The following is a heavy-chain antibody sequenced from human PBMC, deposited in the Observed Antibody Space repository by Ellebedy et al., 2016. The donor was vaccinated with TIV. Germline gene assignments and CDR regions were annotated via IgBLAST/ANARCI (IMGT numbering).Heavy chain of an antibody. CDR1: GFTFANYW. CDR2: INQNGSKI. D-gene: IGHD3-22*01. V-gene: IGHV3-7*03. Sequence: GESLKISXAGSGFTFANYWMNWVRQAPGKGLEWVANINQNGSKIYYVDSVKGRFTISRDNAKNSVSLQMNSLRAEDTALCYCAKGNGASGYYWGQGTLVTVSS. CDR3: AKGNGASGYY. J-gene: IGHJ4*02.